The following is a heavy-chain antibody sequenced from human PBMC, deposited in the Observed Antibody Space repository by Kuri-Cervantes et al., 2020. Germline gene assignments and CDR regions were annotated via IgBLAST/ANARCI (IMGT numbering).Heavy chain of an antibody. J-gene: IGHJ4*02. V-gene: IGHV1-69*06. CDR3: AREPLPTNVWLNFDF. CDR1: GGTFSSYA. D-gene: IGHD3-16*01. CDR2: IIPIFGTA. Sequence: SVKVSCKASGGTFSSYAISWVRQAPGQGLEWMGGIIPIFGTANYAQKFQGRVTITADKSTSTVYMELSSLRSGDTAVYYCAREPLPTNVWLNFDFWGQGTLVTVSS.